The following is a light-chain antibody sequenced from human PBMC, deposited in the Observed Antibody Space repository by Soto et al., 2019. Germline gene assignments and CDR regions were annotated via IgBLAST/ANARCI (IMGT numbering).Light chain of an antibody. CDR1: QSVSSRF. CDR3: QKYGGSPPT. CDR2: GES. Sequence: EIVLTQSPGTLSFSPGERATLSCRASQSVSSRFLAWYQHKTGQAPRLLLYGESSRATGIPARLSGGGSGTDFTLTISRLEPEDFAVYYCQKYGGSPPTCGQGTKVDIK. J-gene: IGKJ1*01. V-gene: IGKV3-20*01.